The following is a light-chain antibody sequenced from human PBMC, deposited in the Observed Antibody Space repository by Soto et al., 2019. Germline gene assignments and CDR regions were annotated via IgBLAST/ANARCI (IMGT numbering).Light chain of an antibody. Sequence: EIVLTQSPGTLSLSPVERATLSGRASQSVSSSYLAWYQQKPGQAPRLLIYGASSRATGIPDGFSGSGSGTDFTLTISRLEPEDFAVYYCQQYGSSPRTFGQGTKVDIK. J-gene: IGKJ1*01. CDR1: QSVSSSY. CDR3: QQYGSSPRT. CDR2: GAS. V-gene: IGKV3-20*01.